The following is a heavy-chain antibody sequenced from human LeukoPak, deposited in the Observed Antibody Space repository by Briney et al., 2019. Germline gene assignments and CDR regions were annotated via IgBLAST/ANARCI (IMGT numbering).Heavy chain of an antibody. D-gene: IGHD6-6*01. V-gene: IGHV4-59*08. CDR2: VYYTGST. CDR3: ARHFAYSSSSYFDY. J-gene: IGHJ4*02. Sequence: SETLSLTCTVSGGSVSSYYWSWIRQPPGKGLEWIGYVYYTGSTNYNPSLKSRVTMFEDKSKNQFSLRLSSVTVADTAVYYCARHFAYSSSSYFDYWGQGSLVTVSS. CDR1: GGSVSSYY.